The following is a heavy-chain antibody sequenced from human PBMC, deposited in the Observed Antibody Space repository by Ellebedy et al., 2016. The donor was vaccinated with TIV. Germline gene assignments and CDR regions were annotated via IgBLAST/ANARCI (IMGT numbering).Heavy chain of an antibody. D-gene: IGHD4-11*01. CDR2: INHSGST. Sequence: SETLSLTCGVYGGSFSGYYWSWIRQPPGKGLEWIGEINHSGSTNYNPSLKSRVTISIETSRDQFSLKLTSVTAADTAVYFCARTTAVTTASWDYWGQGTLATVSS. V-gene: IGHV4-34*01. CDR3: ARTTAVTTASWDY. J-gene: IGHJ4*02. CDR1: GGSFSGYY.